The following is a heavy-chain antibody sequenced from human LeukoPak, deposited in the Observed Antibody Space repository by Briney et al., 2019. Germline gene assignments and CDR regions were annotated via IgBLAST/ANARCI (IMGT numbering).Heavy chain of an antibody. CDR3: ARTSHVWFGELSLFDY. CDR1: GGSISSYY. Sequence: PSETLSPTCTVSGGSISSYYWSWIRQPPGKGLEWIGYIYYSGSTNYNPSLKSRVTISVDTSKNQFSLKLSSVTAADTAVYYCARTSHVWFGELSLFDYWGQGTLVTVSS. V-gene: IGHV4-59*01. D-gene: IGHD3-10*01. CDR2: IYYSGST. J-gene: IGHJ4*02.